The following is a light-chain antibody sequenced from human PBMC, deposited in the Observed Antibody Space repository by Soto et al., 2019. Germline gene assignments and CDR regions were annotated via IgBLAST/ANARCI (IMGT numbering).Light chain of an antibody. CDR3: LQANSFPWT. J-gene: IGKJ1*01. Sequence: DIQMTQSPSSVSASVADRVISTSRASQSISSWLVWYQQKPGKAPKLLIYAASSLQSGVPSRFSGSGSGTDFTLTINSLQPEDFATYYCLQANSFPWTFGQGTKVEI. CDR1: QSISSW. V-gene: IGKV1-12*01. CDR2: AAS.